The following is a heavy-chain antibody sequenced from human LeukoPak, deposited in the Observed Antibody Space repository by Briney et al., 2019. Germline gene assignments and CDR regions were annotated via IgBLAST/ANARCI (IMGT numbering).Heavy chain of an antibody. Sequence: GASVKVSCKASGYTFTSNYMHWVRQAPGQGLEWMGIINPSSGSTSYAQRFQGRVTMTRDTSTTTVYMELSSLRSEDTAVYFCARESGIYSLNYWSQGTLVTVSS. J-gene: IGHJ4*02. CDR1: GYTFTSNY. CDR3: ARESGIYSLNY. D-gene: IGHD1-26*01. CDR2: INPSSGST. V-gene: IGHV1-46*01.